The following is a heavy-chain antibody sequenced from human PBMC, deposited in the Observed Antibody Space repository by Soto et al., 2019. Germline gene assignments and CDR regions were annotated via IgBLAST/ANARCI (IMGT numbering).Heavy chain of an antibody. CDR3: AIHPSGKDMVWFDP. D-gene: IGHD2-15*01. Sequence: QLQLQESGPGLVKPSETLSLTCTVSGGSISSSSYYWGWIRQPPGKGLEWIGSIYYSGSTYYNPSLTSRVTISVDTSKNQFSLKLSSVTAADTAVYYCAIHPSGKDMVWFDPWGQGTLVTVSS. J-gene: IGHJ5*02. CDR1: GGSISSSSYY. V-gene: IGHV4-39*01. CDR2: IYYSGST.